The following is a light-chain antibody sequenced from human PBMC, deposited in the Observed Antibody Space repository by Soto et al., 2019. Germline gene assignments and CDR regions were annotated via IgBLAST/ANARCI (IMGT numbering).Light chain of an antibody. CDR3: QQYSSWPLT. CDR2: GTS. J-gene: IGKJ4*01. V-gene: IGKV3-15*01. Sequence: EKVMTQSPATLSVSPGERATLSCRASQSVNSHLAWYQQKPGQAPRLLIYGTSTRATGVPARFSGSGSGTEFTLTISSLQSEGSAVYYCQQYSSWPLTFGGGTKVEIK. CDR1: QSVNSH.